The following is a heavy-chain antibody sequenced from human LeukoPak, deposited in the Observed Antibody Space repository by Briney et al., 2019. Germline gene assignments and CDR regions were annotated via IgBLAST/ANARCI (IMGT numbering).Heavy chain of an antibody. CDR3: ARDPLPTVTIPQFDY. Sequence: GGSLRLSCAASGFTFSSYAMHWVRQAPGKGLEWVAVISYDGSNKYYADSVKGRFTISRDNSKNTLYLQMNSLRAEDTAVYYCARDPLPTVTIPQFDYWGQGTLVTVSS. V-gene: IGHV3-30-3*01. CDR1: GFTFSSYA. CDR2: ISYDGSNK. D-gene: IGHD4-17*01. J-gene: IGHJ4*02.